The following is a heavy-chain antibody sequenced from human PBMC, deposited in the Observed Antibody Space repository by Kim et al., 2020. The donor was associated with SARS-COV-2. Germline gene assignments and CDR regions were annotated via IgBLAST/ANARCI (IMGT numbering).Heavy chain of an antibody. V-gene: IGHV4-61*01. J-gene: IGHJ5*01. D-gene: IGHD1-7*01. CDR2: VYYMGDS. CDR1: GDSVSSGSYY. Sequence: SETLSLTCTVSGDSVSSGSYYWSWVPQPPGKGLQWIGNVYYMGDSNYNPSLKSRVTMSVDTSKNQFSLEVTSLTAADTAVYYCARESTAGNFSFHFDSWGQGTPVGVSS. CDR3: ARESTAGNFSFHFDS.